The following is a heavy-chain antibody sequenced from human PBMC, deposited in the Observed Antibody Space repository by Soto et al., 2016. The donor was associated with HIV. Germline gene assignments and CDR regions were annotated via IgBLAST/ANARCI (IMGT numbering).Heavy chain of an antibody. Sequence: QVQLVQSGAEVKKPGASVKVSCKASGYTFTSYYMHWVRQAPGQGLEWMGIINPSGGSTSYAQKFQGRVTMTRDTSTSTVYMELSSLRSEDTAVYYCARDSPPNIVVVTAPYYFDYWGQGTLVTVSS. CDR2: INPSGGST. J-gene: IGHJ4*02. D-gene: IGHD2-21*02. CDR1: GYTFTSYY. CDR3: ARDSPPNIVVVTAPYYFDY. V-gene: IGHV1-46*03.